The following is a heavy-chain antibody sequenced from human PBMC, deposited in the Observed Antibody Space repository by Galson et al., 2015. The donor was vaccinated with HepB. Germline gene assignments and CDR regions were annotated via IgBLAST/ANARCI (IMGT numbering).Heavy chain of an antibody. J-gene: IGHJ4*02. V-gene: IGHV1-18*01. Sequence: SVKVSCKASGYMFSIHGISWVRKAPGQGLEWMGWVSTYNNDSHYAEKFQGRVTMIADTATTTVYMELRSLTLDDTAVYYCARDSPVWFGDLFGDDFDYWGQGTLVSVS. CDR2: VSTYNNDS. CDR1: GYMFSIHG. D-gene: IGHD3-10*01. CDR3: ARDSPVWFGDLFGDDFDY.